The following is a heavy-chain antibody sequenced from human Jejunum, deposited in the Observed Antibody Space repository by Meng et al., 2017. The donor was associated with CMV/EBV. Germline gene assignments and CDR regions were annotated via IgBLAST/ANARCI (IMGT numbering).Heavy chain of an antibody. CDR3: ARTEDCSSSRCYTGFDP. V-gene: IGHV4-34*01. J-gene: IGHJ5*02. CDR1: SFSRYY. CDR2: LNHSGST. D-gene: IGHD2-2*01. Sequence: SFSRYYWNWIRQPPGKGLEWIGELNHSGSTNYHSSLKSRVSISMDTSKNQFSLRLSSVTAADTAVYYCARTEDCSSSRCYTGFDPWGQGSLVTVSS.